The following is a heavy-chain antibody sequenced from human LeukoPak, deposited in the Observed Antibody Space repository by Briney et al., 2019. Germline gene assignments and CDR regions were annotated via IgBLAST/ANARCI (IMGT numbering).Heavy chain of an antibody. CDR3: ARAGDLDAFDI. CDR2: IYYSGST. CDR1: GGSISSSSYY. J-gene: IGHJ3*02. V-gene: IGHV4-39*07. Sequence: SETLSLTCTVSGGSISSSSYYWGGIRQPPGKGLEWIGGIYYSGSTHYHPSLKSRVTISVDTSKNHFSLNLNSVTAADTAVYYCARAGDLDAFDIWGQGTMVTVSS. D-gene: IGHD7-27*01.